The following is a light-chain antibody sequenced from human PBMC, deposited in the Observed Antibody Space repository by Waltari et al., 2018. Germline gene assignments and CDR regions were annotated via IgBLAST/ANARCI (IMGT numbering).Light chain of an antibody. V-gene: IGKV1-9*01. CDR2: AAS. J-gene: IGKJ4*01. CDR1: QGIASY. Sequence: IHLTQSPSPLSASVGDRVTITCRASQGIASYLAWYQLKPGRAPKLLIYAASTLQSGVPSRFSGSGSGTDFSLTISSLQPEDFATYYCQQLDSYPPNFGGGTKVEIK. CDR3: QQLDSYPPN.